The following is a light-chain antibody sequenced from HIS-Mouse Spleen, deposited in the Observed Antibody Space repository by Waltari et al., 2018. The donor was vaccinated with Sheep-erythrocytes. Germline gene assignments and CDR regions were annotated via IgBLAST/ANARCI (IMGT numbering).Light chain of an antibody. CDR2: DVS. CDR1: SSDVGGYNY. Sequence: QSALTQPRSVSGSPGQSVTISCTGTSSDVGGYNYVSWYQQHPGKAPKLMIYDVSTRPSGVPDRFSGSKCGNPACLTISGLQAEDAADYSCCSYAGSYNHVFATGTKVTVL. J-gene: IGLJ1*01. CDR3: CSYAGSYNHV. V-gene: IGLV2-11*01.